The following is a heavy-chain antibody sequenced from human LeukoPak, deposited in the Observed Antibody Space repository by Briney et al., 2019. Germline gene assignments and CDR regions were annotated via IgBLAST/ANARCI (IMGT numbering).Heavy chain of an antibody. CDR2: INHSGTT. Sequence: SETLSLTCGVYGGSLSGYFWSWIRQPPGKGLEWIGGINHSGTTNFNPSLKSRVTISVDTSKNQFSLKLSSVTAADTAVYFCAREGRMSMGIEYWGQGTPVTVSS. D-gene: IGHD4/OR15-4a*01. CDR1: GGSLSGYF. CDR3: AREGRMSMGIEY. V-gene: IGHV4-34*01. J-gene: IGHJ4*02.